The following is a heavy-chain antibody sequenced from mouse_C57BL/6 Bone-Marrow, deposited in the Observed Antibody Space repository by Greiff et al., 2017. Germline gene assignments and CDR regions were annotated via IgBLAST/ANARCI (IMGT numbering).Heavy chain of an antibody. CDR3: ARLGYYYDLVSPYYFDD. CDR2: IYPRDGST. D-gene: IGHD2-4*01. Sequence: VKLQESDAELVKPGASVKISCKVSGYTFTDHTIHWMKQRPEQGLEWIGYIYPRDGSTKYNEKFKGKATLTADKSSSTAYMQLNSLTSEDSAVYFCARLGYYYDLVSPYYFDDWGQGTTLTVSS. CDR1: GYTFTDHT. J-gene: IGHJ2*01. V-gene: IGHV1-78*01.